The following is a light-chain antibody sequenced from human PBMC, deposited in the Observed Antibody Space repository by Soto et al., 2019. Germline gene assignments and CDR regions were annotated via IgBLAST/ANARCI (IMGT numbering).Light chain of an antibody. CDR2: EVT. V-gene: IGLV2-8*01. CDR3: SSYAGSDNFWV. CDR1: SSDVGGYNY. J-gene: IGLJ3*02. Sequence: QSVLTQPASVSGSPGQSITISCTGTSSDVGGYNYVSWYQQHPGKAPKLMIYEVTKRPSGVPNRFSGSRSGNTASLTVSGLQAEDEADYYCSSYAGSDNFWVFGGGTKVTVL.